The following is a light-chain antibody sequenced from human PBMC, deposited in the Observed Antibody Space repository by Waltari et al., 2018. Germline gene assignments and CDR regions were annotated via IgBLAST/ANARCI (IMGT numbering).Light chain of an antibody. CDR1: HNDGGGYNY. CDR2: EVS. CDR3: ISYTGSNTYV. V-gene: IGLV2-8*01. Sequence: SALTPPLPPAPAPGPAAPIPRPGTHNDGGGYNYVSWYQQHPGKAPKLMIYEVSKRPSGVPDRFSGSKSGNTASLTVSGLQAEDEADYYCISYTGSNTYVFGAGTKITVL. J-gene: IGLJ1*01.